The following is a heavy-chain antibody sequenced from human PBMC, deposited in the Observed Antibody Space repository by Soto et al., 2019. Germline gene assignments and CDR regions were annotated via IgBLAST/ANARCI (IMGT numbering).Heavy chain of an antibody. CDR1: RFTFSSYW. V-gene: IGHV3-74*01. CDR2: INSDGSIT. CDR3: ARDPGGCSGTSCYRGWFDP. J-gene: IGHJ5*02. Sequence: EVQLVESGGGLVQPGGSLRLSCAASRFTFSSYWMHWVRQTPGKGLVWVSRINSDGSITSYADSVKGRFTISRDNAKNTLYLQMISLRAEDTAVYYCARDPGGCSGTSCYRGWFDPWGQGTLVTVSS. D-gene: IGHD2-2*02.